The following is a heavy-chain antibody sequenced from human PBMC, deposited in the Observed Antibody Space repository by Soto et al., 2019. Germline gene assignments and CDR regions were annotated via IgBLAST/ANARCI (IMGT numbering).Heavy chain of an antibody. J-gene: IGHJ6*02. CDR1: GGSISSSSYY. D-gene: IGHD3-10*01. Sequence: QLQLQESGPGLVKASETLSPTCTVSGGSISSSSYYWGWIRQPPGKGLEWIGSIYYSGSTYYNPSLKSRVTISVDTSKSQCSLGLSSVTAADTAVYYCAGGRGDYYYGMDVWGQGTTVTVSS. CDR3: AGGRGDYYYGMDV. CDR2: IYYSGST. V-gene: IGHV4-39*01.